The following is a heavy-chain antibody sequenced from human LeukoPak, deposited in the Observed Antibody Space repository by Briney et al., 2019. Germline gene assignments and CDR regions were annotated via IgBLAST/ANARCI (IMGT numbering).Heavy chain of an antibody. CDR2: INAGNGYT. D-gene: IGHD4-23*01. V-gene: IGHV1-3*01. CDR3: ARDIGKTFDY. CDR1: GYTFTSYA. J-gene: IGHJ4*02. Sequence: ASVKVSCKASGYTFTSYAMHWVRQAPGQRLEWMGWINAGNGYTKYSQNFQGRVTITRDTPASTAYMELSSLRSEDTAVYYCARDIGKTFDYWGQGTLVTVSS.